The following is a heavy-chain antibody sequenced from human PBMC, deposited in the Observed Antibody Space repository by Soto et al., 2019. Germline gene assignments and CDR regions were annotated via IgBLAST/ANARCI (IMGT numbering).Heavy chain of an antibody. V-gene: IGHV1-69*02. CDR3: ARVRYYGSGSNRGAFDI. D-gene: IGHD3-10*01. CDR2: IIPILGIA. Sequence: QVQLVQSGAEVKKPGSSVKVSCKASGGTFSSYTISWVRQAPGQGLEWMGRIIPILGIANYAQKFQGRVTITADKSTSTAYMELSSLRSEDTAVYYCARVRYYGSGSNRGAFDIWGQGTMDTVSS. CDR1: GGTFSSYT. J-gene: IGHJ3*02.